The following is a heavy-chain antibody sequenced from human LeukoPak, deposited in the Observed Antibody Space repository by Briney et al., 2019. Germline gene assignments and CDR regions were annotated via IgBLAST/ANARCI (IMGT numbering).Heavy chain of an antibody. J-gene: IGHJ4*02. CDR1: GFTFSSYA. CDR3: ANHDSSAWYGY. V-gene: IGHV3-23*01. D-gene: IGHD6-19*01. Sequence: GGSLRLSCAASGFTFSSYAMSWVRQAPGKGLEWVSAISGSGGSTYYADSVKGRFTISRDNSKNTLYLQMNSLRAEDTAVYYCANHDSSAWYGYWGEGTLVTVSS. CDR2: ISGSGGST.